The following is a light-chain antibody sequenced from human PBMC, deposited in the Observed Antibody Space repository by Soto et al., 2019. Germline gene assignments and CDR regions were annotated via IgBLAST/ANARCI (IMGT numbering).Light chain of an antibody. J-gene: IGLJ3*02. CDR3: QVWDTSVDNGV. Sequence: SYELTQPPSVSVAPGQTAKITCGGENIGVKSVNWYLQKPGQAPVLVVYDDSDRPSGIPERFSGSNSNDGATLTISRVEAGDEADYYCQVWDTSVDNGVFGVGTQLTV. CDR1: NIGVKS. V-gene: IGLV3-21*02. CDR2: DDS.